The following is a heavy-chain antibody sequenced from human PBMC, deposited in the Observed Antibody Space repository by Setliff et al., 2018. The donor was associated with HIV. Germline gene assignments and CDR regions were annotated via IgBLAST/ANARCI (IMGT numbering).Heavy chain of an antibody. CDR1: GFTFTNYW. CDR3: ARTYYGGNY. D-gene: IGHD4-17*01. CDR2: IRQDGSEK. V-gene: IGHV3-7*03. Sequence: GGSLRLSCAASGFTFTNYWMNWVRQAPGKGLEWVANIRQDGSEKYYVDSVRGRFTISRDNAENSLYLRMNSLRAEDTAVYYCARTYYGGNYWGQGALVTVSS. J-gene: IGHJ4*02.